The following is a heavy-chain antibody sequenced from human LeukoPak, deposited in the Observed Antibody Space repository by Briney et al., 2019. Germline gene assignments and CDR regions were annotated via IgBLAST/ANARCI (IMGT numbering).Heavy chain of an antibody. CDR2: ISAYNGNT. D-gene: IGHD3-9*01. CDR1: GYTFTSYG. CDR3: ARVEDLYYDILTGYQGPNWFDP. V-gene: IGHV1-18*01. Sequence: ASVKVSCKASGYTFTSYGISWVRQAPGQGLEWMGWISAYNGNTNYAQKLQGRVTMTTDTPTSTAYMELRSLRSDDTAVYYCARVEDLYYDILTGYQGPNWFDPWGQGTLVTVSS. J-gene: IGHJ5*02.